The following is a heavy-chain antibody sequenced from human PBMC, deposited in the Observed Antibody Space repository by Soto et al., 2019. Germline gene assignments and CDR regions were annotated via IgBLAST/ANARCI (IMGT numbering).Heavy chain of an antibody. CDR3: AKDQDIVVVVAATLDY. J-gene: IGHJ4*02. D-gene: IGHD2-15*01. Sequence: GGSLRLSCAASGFTFSSYAMSWVRQAPGKGLEWVSAISGSGGSTYYADSVKGRFTISRDNSKNPLYLQMNSLRAEDTAVYYCAKDQDIVVVVAATLDYWGQGTLVTVSS. CDR1: GFTFSSYA. CDR2: ISGSGGST. V-gene: IGHV3-23*01.